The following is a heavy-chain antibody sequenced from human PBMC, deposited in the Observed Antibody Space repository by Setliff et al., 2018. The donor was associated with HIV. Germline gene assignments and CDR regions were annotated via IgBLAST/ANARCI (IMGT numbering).Heavy chain of an antibody. Sequence: SVKVSCKASGFTFTTYAVHWVRQAPGQRPEWMGWINAANGKTRYPQRFEARVTITMDTGASTAYTELNSLRSEDSAVYYCARGVIRGVISQGGLDYWGPGTLVTVSS. V-gene: IGHV1-3*01. CDR2: INAANGKT. J-gene: IGHJ4*02. CDR3: ARGVIRGVISQGGLDY. CDR1: GFTFTTYA. D-gene: IGHD3-10*01.